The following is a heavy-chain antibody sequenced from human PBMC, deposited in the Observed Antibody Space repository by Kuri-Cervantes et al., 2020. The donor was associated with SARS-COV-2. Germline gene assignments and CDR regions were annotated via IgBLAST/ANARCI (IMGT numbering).Heavy chain of an antibody. CDR2: ISAYNGNT. Sequence: ASVKVSCKASGYTFTSYGISWVRQAPGQGLEWRGWISAYNGNTNYAQKLQGRVTMTTDTSTSTAYMELRSLRSDDTAVYYCARGEGAAPDLDAFDIWGQGTMVTVSS. CDR1: GYTFTSYG. J-gene: IGHJ3*02. V-gene: IGHV1-18*01. CDR3: ARGEGAAPDLDAFDI. D-gene: IGHD1-26*01.